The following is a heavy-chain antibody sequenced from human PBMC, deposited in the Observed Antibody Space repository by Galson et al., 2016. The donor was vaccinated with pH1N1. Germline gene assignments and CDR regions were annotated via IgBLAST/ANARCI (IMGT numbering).Heavy chain of an antibody. V-gene: IGHV4-39*07. CDR3: ARDGGDYGGAGQYKYFDT. D-gene: IGHD4-23*01. J-gene: IGHJ5*02. Sequence: ATLSLTCTVSGGSISSSSYYWGWIRQPPGKGLEWIGSIFYSGSTYYNPSLKSRVTISLDKSKNHFSLNLASVTAADTAVYYCARDGGDYGGAGQYKYFDTWGQGTLVTVSS. CDR2: IFYSGST. CDR1: GGSISSSSYY.